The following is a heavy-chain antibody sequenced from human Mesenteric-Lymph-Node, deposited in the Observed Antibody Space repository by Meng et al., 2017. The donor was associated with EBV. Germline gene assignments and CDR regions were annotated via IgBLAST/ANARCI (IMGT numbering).Heavy chain of an antibody. V-gene: IGHV4-4*02. CDR3: AKITNSGGFNYFDY. J-gene: IGHJ4*02. CDR2: IFHSGRT. CDR1: GGSISSSNL. D-gene: IGHD2-15*01. Sequence: QGQLREGGPGLVKPSGTLSLTCAVSGGSISSSNLWSWVRQPPGKGLEWIGEIFHSGRTNYNPSLRSRVTISVAKSKNQFSLKLSSVTAADTAVYYCAKITNSGGFNYFDYWGQGTLVTVSS.